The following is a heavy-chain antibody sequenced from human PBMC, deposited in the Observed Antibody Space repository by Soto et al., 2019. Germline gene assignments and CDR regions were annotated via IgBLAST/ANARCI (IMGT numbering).Heavy chain of an antibody. Sequence: SETLSLTCAISGGSISSGGYSWSWIRQPPGKGLEWIGYIYHSGSTYYNPSLKSRVTILVDRSKNQFSLKLSSVTAADTAVYYCARQWGDYVCDYWGQGTLVTVSS. V-gene: IGHV4-30-2*01. CDR1: GGSISSGGYS. D-gene: IGHD3-16*01. J-gene: IGHJ4*02. CDR3: ARQWGDYVCDY. CDR2: IYHSGST.